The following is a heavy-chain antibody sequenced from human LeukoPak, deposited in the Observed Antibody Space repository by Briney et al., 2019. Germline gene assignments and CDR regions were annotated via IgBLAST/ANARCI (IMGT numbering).Heavy chain of an antibody. CDR1: GYTFTGYY. V-gene: IGHV1-69*06. J-gene: IGHJ4*02. CDR2: IIPIFGTA. D-gene: IGHD6-6*01. Sequence: SVKVSCKASGYTFTGYYMHWVRQAPGQGLEWVGGIIPIFGTANYAQKFQGRVTITADKSTSTAYMELSSLRSEDTAVYYCARDKFPYSSSSGGVRYFDYWGQGTLVTVSS. CDR3: ARDKFPYSSSSGGVRYFDY.